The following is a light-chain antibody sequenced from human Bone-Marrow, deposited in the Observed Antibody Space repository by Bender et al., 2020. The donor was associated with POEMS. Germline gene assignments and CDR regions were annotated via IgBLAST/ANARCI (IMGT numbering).Light chain of an antibody. CDR2: DVN. CDR1: SSDVGDTYNY. V-gene: IGLV2-14*03. J-gene: IGLJ3*02. CDR3: SSYTSSTLV. Sequence: QSALTQPASVSGSPGQSITISCTGSSSDVGDTYNYVSWHQQHPGKAPKLMIYDVNNRPSGVSHRFSGSKSGNTASLTISGLQPEDEADYYCSSYTSSTLVFGGGTKLTVL.